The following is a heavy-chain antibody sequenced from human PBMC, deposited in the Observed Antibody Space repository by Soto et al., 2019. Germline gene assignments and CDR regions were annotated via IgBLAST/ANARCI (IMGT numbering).Heavy chain of an antibody. V-gene: IGHV1-69*01. D-gene: IGHD4-4*01. Sequence: QVQLVQSGAEVKKPGSSVKVSCKASGGTFSSYAISWVRQAPGQGLEWMGGIIPIFGTANYAQKFQGRVTITADESTSTDYMELSSLRSEDTAVYYCARSKDYYYYYGMDVWGQGTTVTVSS. J-gene: IGHJ6*02. CDR2: IIPIFGTA. CDR3: ARSKDYYYYYGMDV. CDR1: GGTFSSYA.